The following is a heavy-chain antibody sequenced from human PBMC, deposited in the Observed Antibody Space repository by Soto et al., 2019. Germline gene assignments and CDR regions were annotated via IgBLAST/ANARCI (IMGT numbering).Heavy chain of an antibody. Sequence: SETLSLTCTVSGGSISSGGYYWSWIRQHPGKGLEWIGYIFHSGDTYYNPSLTSRLAFSVDTSKNQFSLRLTSVTVADTAMYFCARHPRITRGWHFDLWGRGTLVTVSS. V-gene: IGHV4-31*03. J-gene: IGHJ2*01. CDR3: ARHPRITRGWHFDL. CDR2: IFHSGDT. CDR1: GGSISSGGYY. D-gene: IGHD1-20*01.